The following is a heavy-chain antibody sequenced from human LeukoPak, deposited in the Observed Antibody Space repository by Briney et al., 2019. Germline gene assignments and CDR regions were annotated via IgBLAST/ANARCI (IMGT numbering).Heavy chain of an antibody. V-gene: IGHV3-7*03. CDR2: IKQDGSEK. Sequence: GGSLRLSCVASGFTFSGYWMTWVRQPPGKGLEWVAIIKQDGSEKYYVNSVKGRFTISRDNAKNSLYLQLNILRAEDTALYYCAREVWSGYYYFDYWGQGTLVTVSS. J-gene: IGHJ4*02. CDR1: GFTFSGYW. D-gene: IGHD3-3*01. CDR3: AREVWSGYYYFDY.